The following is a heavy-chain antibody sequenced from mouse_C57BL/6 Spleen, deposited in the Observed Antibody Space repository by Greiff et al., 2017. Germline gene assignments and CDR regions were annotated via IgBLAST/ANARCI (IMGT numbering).Heavy chain of an antibody. CDR3: ARERPEAMDY. CDR2: IYPGDGDT. J-gene: IGHJ4*01. V-gene: IGHV1-82*01. Sequence: VQLQQSGPELVKPGASVKISCKASGYAFSSSWMNWVKQRPGKGLEWIGRIYPGDGDTNYNGKFKGKATLTADKSSSTAYMQLSSLTSEDSAVYFCARERPEAMDYWGQGTSVTVSS. CDR1: GYAFSSSW.